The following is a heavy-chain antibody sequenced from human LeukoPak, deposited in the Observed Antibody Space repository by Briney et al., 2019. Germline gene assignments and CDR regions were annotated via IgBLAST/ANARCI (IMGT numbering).Heavy chain of an antibody. V-gene: IGHV1-69*05. CDR3: ARSGRSGDPMDAFDI. CDR1: GGTFSSYV. CDR2: IIPIFNTA. J-gene: IGHJ3*02. Sequence: SVKVSCKASGGTFSSYVISWVRQAPGQGLEWMGRIIPIFNTANYAQKSQGRVTITTDESTSTAYMELSSLRSADTAVYYCARSGRSGDPMDAFDIWGQGTMVTVSS. D-gene: IGHD3-16*01.